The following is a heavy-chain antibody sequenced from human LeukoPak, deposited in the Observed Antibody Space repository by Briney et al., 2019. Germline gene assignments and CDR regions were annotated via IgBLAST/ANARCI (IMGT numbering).Heavy chain of an antibody. J-gene: IGHJ3*02. Sequence: SETLSLTCTVSGYSISSGYYWGWIRQPPGKGLEWIGSIYHGGSTYYNPSLKSRVTISVDTSKNQFSLKLSSVTAADTAVYYCARDHPGSDAFDIWGQGTMVTVSS. CDR2: IYHGGST. CDR3: ARDHPGSDAFDI. CDR1: GYSISSGYY. V-gene: IGHV4-38-2*02.